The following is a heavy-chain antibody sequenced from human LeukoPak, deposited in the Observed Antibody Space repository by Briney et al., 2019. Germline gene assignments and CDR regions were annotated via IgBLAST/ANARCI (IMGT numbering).Heavy chain of an antibody. V-gene: IGHV3-7*01. CDR2: INRDGSER. CDR3: AELGITMIGGV. J-gene: IGHJ6*04. CDR1: GFTFSDYW. D-gene: IGHD3-10*02. Sequence: TGGSLRLSCAASGFTFSDYWMNGVRQAPGKGREWVANINRDGSERYYVDSVKGRFTISRDNAKNSLYLQMNSLRAEDTAVYYCAELGITMIGGVWGKGTTVTISS.